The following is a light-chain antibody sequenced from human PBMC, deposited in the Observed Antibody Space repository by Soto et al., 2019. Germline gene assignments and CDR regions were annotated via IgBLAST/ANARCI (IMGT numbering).Light chain of an antibody. Sequence: EIVMTQSPASLSVSPGERATLSCRASQSVSSNLAWYQQKPGQAPRLLIYGASTRATDIPARFSGSGSGTEFTLTISSLQSEDFAVYYCQQYTNWPQYTFGQGTKLEI. CDR3: QQYTNWPQYT. J-gene: IGKJ2*01. CDR2: GAS. V-gene: IGKV3-15*01. CDR1: QSVSSN.